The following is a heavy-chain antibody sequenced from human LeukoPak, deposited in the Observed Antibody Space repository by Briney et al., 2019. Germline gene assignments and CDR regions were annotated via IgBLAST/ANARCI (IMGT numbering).Heavy chain of an antibody. V-gene: IGHV3-7*03. CDR3: AKSEWYTGATMGIDY. J-gene: IGHJ4*02. CDR2: INHDATEK. Sequence: PGVSLRLSCVASGFSFDSYWMNWVRQAPGRGLEWVANINHDATEKYYVDSVKGRFTISRDNAKNSLYLQMNSLRAEGMALYYCAKSEWYTGATMGIDYWGQGTLVTVSS. D-gene: IGHD1-26*01. CDR1: GFSFDSYW.